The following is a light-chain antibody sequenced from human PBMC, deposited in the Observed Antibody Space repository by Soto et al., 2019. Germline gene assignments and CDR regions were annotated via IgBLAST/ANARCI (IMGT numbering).Light chain of an antibody. Sequence: EIIMTQSPVTLSVSPGERATLSCRASQSVSSNLAWYQQKPGQAPRLLIYGASTRATGIPARFSGSGSGTEFTLTISSLQSEDFAVYYCQQYNTWPTFGQGTKVEIK. J-gene: IGKJ1*01. CDR1: QSVSSN. CDR3: QQYNTWPT. V-gene: IGKV3-15*01. CDR2: GAS.